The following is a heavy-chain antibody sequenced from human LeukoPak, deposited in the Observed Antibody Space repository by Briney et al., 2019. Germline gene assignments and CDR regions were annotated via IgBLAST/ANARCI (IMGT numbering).Heavy chain of an antibody. D-gene: IGHD3-3*01. CDR2: ISSSSSYI. J-gene: IGHJ4*02. Sequence: KPGGSLRLSCAASGFTFGSYSMNWVRQAPGKGLEWVSSISSSSSYIYYADSVKGRFTISGDNAKNSLYLQMNSLRAEDTAVYYCAREMGPRGLRFLDPLDYWGQGTLVTVSS. CDR1: GFTFGSYS. CDR3: AREMGPRGLRFLDPLDY. V-gene: IGHV3-21*01.